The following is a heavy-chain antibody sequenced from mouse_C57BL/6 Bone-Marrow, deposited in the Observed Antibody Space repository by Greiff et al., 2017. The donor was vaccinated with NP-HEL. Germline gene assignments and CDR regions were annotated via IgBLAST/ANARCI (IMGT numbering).Heavy chain of an antibody. CDR2: INPRSGYT. D-gene: IGHD4-1*02. V-gene: IGHV1-7*01. CDR3: ARYRASTGTRAMDY. CDR1: GYTFTSYW. Sequence: QVQLQQSGAELAKPGASVKLSCKASGYTFTSYWMHWVKQRPGQGLAWIGYINPRSGYTKYNQKLKDTATLTADKSSTTAYMQLSSLTDEDSAVYYCARYRASTGTRAMDYWGQGTSVTGSS. J-gene: IGHJ4*01.